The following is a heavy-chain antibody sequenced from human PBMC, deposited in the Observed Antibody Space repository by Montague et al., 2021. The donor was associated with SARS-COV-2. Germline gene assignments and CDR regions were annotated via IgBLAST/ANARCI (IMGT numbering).Heavy chain of an antibody. D-gene: IGHD1-26*01. J-gene: IGHJ4*02. V-gene: IGHV6-1*01. Sequence: CAISGDSVSSNSATWHWIRQSPSRGLEWLGRTYYRSRWSYDYAVSVRSRIIINPDTSTNQFSLQLSSVTPEDTAVYFCARERWAVGVSFDYWGQGTLVTVSS. CDR1: GDSVSSNSAT. CDR2: TYYRSRWSY. CDR3: ARERWAVGVSFDY.